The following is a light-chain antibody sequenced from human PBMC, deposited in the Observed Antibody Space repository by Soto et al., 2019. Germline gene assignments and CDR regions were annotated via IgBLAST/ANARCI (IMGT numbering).Light chain of an antibody. Sequence: NFMLTQPHSVSESPGKTVTISCTRSSGSIASNYVQWYQQRPGSAPTTVIYEDNQRPSGVPDRFSGSIGSSSNPASLTISGLKTEDEADYYCQSYDSSNHWVFGGGTKLTVL. CDR1: SGSIASNY. V-gene: IGLV6-57*03. CDR2: EDN. J-gene: IGLJ3*02. CDR3: QSYDSSNHWV.